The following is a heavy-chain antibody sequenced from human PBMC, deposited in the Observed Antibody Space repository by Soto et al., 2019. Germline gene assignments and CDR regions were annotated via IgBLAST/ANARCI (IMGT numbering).Heavy chain of an antibody. D-gene: IGHD4-17*01. CDR3: AKAGYGDYDEMGYFDY. CDR2: ISWNSGSI. J-gene: IGHJ4*02. V-gene: IGHV3-9*01. Sequence: GGSLRLSCAASGFTFDDYAMHWVRQAPGKGLEWVSGISWNSGSIGYADSVKGRFTISRDNAKNSLYLQMNSLRAEDTALYYCAKAGYGDYDEMGYFDYWGQGTLVTVSS. CDR1: GFTFDDYA.